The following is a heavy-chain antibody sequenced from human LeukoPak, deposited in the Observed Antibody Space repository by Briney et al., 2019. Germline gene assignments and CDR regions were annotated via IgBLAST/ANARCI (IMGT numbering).Heavy chain of an antibody. V-gene: IGHV3-23*01. D-gene: IGHD2-2*01. J-gene: IGHJ4*02. Sequence: GGSLRLSCAASGFTFSSYAMSWVRQAPGKGLEWVSLISGSGGTTYYADSVKGRFTISRDNSKNTLYLQMNSLRAEDTAVYYCAKRYCSSTSCSYFDYWGQGTLVTVSS. CDR3: AKRYCSSTSCSYFDY. CDR2: ISGSGGTT. CDR1: GFTFSSYA.